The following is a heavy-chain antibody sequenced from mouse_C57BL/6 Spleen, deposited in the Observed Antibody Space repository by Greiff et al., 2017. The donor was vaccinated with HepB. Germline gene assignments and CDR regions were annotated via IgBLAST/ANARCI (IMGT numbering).Heavy chain of an antibody. Sequence: EVQLQQSGPELVKPGASVKISCKASGYTFTDYYMNWVKQSHGKSLEWIGDINPNNGGTSYNQKFKGKATLTVDKSSRTAYMELRSLTSEDSAVYYCASHAMDYWGQGTSVTVSS. CDR1: GYTFTDYY. J-gene: IGHJ4*01. CDR2: INPNNGGT. V-gene: IGHV1-26*01. CDR3: ASHAMDY.